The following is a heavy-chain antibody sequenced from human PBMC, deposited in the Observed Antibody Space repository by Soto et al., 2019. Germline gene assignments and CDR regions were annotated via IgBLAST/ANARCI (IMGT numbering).Heavy chain of an antibody. J-gene: IGHJ3*02. CDR3: ARCLAAAGTRPSFLRQRDAFDI. CDR1: GGTFSSYA. CDR2: IIPIFGTA. Sequence: QVQLVQSGAEVKKPGSSVKVSCKASGGTFSSYAISWVRQAPGQGLEWMGGIIPIFGTANYAQKFQGRVTITADESTRTAYMELSSLRSEDTAVYYCARCLAAAGTRPSFLRQRDAFDIWGQGTMVTVSS. D-gene: IGHD6-13*01. V-gene: IGHV1-69*01.